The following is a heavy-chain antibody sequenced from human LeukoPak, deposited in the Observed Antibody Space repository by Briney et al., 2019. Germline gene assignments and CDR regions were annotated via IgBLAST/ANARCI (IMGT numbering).Heavy chain of an antibody. Sequence: GGSLRLSCAASGFTFSDYYMSWIRQAPGKGLERVSYISSSSSYTNYADSVKGRFTSSRDNAENSLYLQMNSLRAEDTAVYYCARDQRYYGSGSYSNYYGMGVWGQGTTVTVSS. D-gene: IGHD3-10*01. CDR1: GFTFSDYY. J-gene: IGHJ6*02. CDR2: ISSSSSYT. CDR3: ARDQRYYGSGSYSNYYGMGV. V-gene: IGHV3-11*05.